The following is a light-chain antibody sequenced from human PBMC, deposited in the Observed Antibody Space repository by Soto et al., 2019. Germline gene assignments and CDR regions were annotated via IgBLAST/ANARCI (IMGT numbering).Light chain of an antibody. CDR2: DAS. CDR3: QQYHRSSVT. V-gene: IGKV1-5*01. Sequence: DIQMTQSPSTLSASVGDRVTITCRASQSLNNDLAWYQQKPGKAPNLLIYDASTLERGVPSRFSGTGSGTEFTLAISSLQPDDFATYYCQQYHRSSVTFGQGTKV. CDR1: QSLNND. J-gene: IGKJ1*01.